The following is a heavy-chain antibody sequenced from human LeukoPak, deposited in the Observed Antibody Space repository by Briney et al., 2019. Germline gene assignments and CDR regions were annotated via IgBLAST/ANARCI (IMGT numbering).Heavy chain of an antibody. Sequence: ASVKVSCKASGYTFSNYGISWVRQAPGRGLEWMGRISAYNGETNYAQKFQGRVTMTTDTSTSTAYMELRSLRSDDTAVYYCSRLNDYGDDYYYYMDVWGKGTTVTISS. D-gene: IGHD4-17*01. CDR3: SRLNDYGDDYYYYMDV. CDR2: ISAYNGET. CDR1: GYTFSNYG. V-gene: IGHV1-18*01. J-gene: IGHJ6*03.